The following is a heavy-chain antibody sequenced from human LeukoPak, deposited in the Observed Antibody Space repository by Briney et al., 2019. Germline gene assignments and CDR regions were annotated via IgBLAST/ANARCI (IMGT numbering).Heavy chain of an antibody. Sequence: GGSLRLSCAASGFTFSDYYMIWIRQAPGKGLEWVSYINGSSSNTNYADSVKGRFTISRDNAKNSLYLQMNSLRAEDTAVYYCTTTHGYSGYDYGYWGQGTLVTVSS. D-gene: IGHD5-12*01. CDR3: TTTHGYSGYDYGY. J-gene: IGHJ4*02. V-gene: IGHV3-11*06. CDR2: INGSSSNT. CDR1: GFTFSDYY.